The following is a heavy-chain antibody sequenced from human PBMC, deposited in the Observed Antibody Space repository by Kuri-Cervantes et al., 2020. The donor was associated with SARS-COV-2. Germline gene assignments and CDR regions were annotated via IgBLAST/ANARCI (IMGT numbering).Heavy chain of an antibody. CDR2: IYHSGTT. CDR3: AIICGGSCYSIRDY. CDR1: GGSISSSSYY. D-gene: IGHD2-15*01. Sequence: SETLSLTCTVSGGSISSSSYYWGWIRQPPGKGLEWIGTIYHSGTTYYNSSLKSRLTLSVDTPKNQFSLKLSSVTAADTAVCYCAIICGGSCYSIRDYWGQGTLVTVSS. V-gene: IGHV4-39*01. J-gene: IGHJ4*02.